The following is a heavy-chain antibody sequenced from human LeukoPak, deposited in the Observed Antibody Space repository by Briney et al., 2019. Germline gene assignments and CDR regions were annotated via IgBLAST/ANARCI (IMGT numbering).Heavy chain of an antibody. J-gene: IGHJ4*02. CDR2: IYYSGST. V-gene: IGHV4-39*01. Sequence: SETLSLTCTVSGGSISSSRYYWGWIRQPPGKGLEWIGSIYYSGSTYYNPSLKSRVTISVDTSKNQFSLKLNSVAAADTAVYYCARTSGSGDSSGYYYSPDFDYWGQGTLVTVSS. D-gene: IGHD3-22*01. CDR3: ARTSGSGDSSGYYYSPDFDY. CDR1: GGSISSSRYY.